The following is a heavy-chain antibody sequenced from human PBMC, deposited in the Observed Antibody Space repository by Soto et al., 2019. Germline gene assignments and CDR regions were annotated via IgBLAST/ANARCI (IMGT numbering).Heavy chain of an antibody. CDR1: GFTFSNYA. V-gene: IGHV3-23*01. J-gene: IGHJ4*02. D-gene: IGHD5-18*01. Sequence: LRLSCAASGFTFSNYAMNWVRQAPGKGLEWVSAISDSGGSTYYADSVRGRFSISRDNSKNTLYLQMDSLRAEDTAVYYCAKDRLQLWLFSYFDYWGQGTLVTVSS. CDR2: ISDSGGST. CDR3: AKDRLQLWLFSYFDY.